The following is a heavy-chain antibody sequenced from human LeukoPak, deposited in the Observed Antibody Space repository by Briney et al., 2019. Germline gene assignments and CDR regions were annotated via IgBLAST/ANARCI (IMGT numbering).Heavy chain of an antibody. Sequence: SETLSLTCTVSGGSISSSSYYWGWIRQPPGKGLEWIGSIFYSGSTYYNPSLKSRVTISIHTSKNQFSLKLSSVTAADTAVYYCARSLRLTPSYYYYMDVWGKGTTVTISS. D-gene: IGHD4-23*01. CDR3: ARSLRLTPSYYYYMDV. J-gene: IGHJ6*03. V-gene: IGHV4-39*07. CDR2: IFYSGST. CDR1: GGSISSSSYY.